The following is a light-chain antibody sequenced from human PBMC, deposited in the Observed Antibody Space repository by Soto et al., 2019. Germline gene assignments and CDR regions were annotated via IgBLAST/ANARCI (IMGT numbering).Light chain of an antibody. Sequence: QSVLTQPPSVSGAPGQRVTISCTGSSSNIGAGYDVHWYQQVSGTAPKLLIYGNSIRPSGVPDRFSGSKSGTSASLAITGLQAEDEADYYCQSYDSSLSVVFGGGTQLTVL. J-gene: IGLJ2*01. CDR2: GNS. CDR3: QSYDSSLSVV. V-gene: IGLV1-40*01. CDR1: SSNIGAGYD.